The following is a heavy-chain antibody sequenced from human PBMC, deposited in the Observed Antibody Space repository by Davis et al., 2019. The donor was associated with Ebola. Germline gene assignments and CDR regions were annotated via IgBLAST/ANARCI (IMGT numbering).Heavy chain of an antibody. CDR2: LYSSTT. J-gene: IGHJ6*02. D-gene: IGHD6-13*01. CDR1: GITVSINH. CDR3: ARPHSAATQYGMDV. Sequence: GESLKISCAVSGITVSINHMSWVRQAPGKGLEWVAVLYSSTTSYADSVKGRFTISRDNSKNQLYLQMNSLRAEDTAVYYCARPHSAATQYGMDVWGQGTTVTVSS. V-gene: IGHV3-53*01.